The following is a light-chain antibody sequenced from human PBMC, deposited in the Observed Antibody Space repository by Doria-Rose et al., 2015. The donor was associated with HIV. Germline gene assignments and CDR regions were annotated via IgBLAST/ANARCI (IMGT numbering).Light chain of an antibody. V-gene: IGLV2-23*02. J-gene: IGLJ1*01. CDR3: CTYASSTTLI. CDR1: SSDVGSYND. CDR2: EVN. Sequence: QSALIQPASVSGSPGQSITIPCTGTSSDVGSYNDVSWYQQYPGKAPKVMIYEVNKRPSGVSNRFSGSKSGNTASLTISRLQAEDEADYYCCTYASSTTLIFGTGTKVTVL.